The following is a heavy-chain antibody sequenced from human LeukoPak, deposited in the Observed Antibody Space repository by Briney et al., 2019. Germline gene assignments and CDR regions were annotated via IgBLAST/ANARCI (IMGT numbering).Heavy chain of an antibody. J-gene: IGHJ6*03. V-gene: IGHV4-39*07. CDR2: IYYSGST. Sequence: PSETLSLTCTVSGGSISSSSYYWGWIRQPPGKGLEWIGSIYYSGSTYYNPSLKSRVTISVDTSKNQFSLKLSSVTAADTAVYYCARVGDTAMAIYYYYMDVWGKGTTVTVSS. CDR1: GGSISSSSYY. CDR3: ARVGDTAMAIYYYYMDV. D-gene: IGHD5-18*01.